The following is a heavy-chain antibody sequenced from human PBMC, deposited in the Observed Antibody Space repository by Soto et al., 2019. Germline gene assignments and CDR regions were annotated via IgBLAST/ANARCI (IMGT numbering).Heavy chain of an antibody. CDR1: GGSFSGYY. CDR3: GTRGGPDIVVVPAAQQYNWFDP. V-gene: IGHV4-34*01. Sequence: PSETLSLTCAVYGGSFSGYYWSWIRQPPGKGLEWIGEINHSGSTNYNPSLKSRVTISVDTSKNQFSLKLSSVTAADTAVYYCGTRGGPDIVVVPAAQQYNWFDPRGQGTLVTSPQ. J-gene: IGHJ5*02. CDR2: INHSGST. D-gene: IGHD2-2*01.